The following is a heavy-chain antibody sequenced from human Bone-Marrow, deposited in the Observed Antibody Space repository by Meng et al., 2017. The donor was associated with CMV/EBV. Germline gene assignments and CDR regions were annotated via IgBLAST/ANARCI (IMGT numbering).Heavy chain of an antibody. V-gene: IGHV3-48*03. D-gene: IGHD3-16*01. CDR1: GFTFSSYE. J-gene: IGHJ6*02. CDR3: ARPFGQSVGYYGMDV. Sequence: GGSLRLSCAASGFTFSSYELNWVRQAPGKGLEWVSYISSSGNTKYYADSVKGRFTISRDNAKNSLYLQMNSLRAEDTAVYYCARPFGQSVGYYGMDVWGQGTTVTVSS. CDR2: ISSSGNTK.